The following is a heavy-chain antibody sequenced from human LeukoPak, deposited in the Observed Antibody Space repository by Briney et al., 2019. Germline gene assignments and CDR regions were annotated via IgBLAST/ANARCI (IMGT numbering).Heavy chain of an antibody. D-gene: IGHD3-3*01. J-gene: IGHJ4*02. CDR1: GFTFSDSN. V-gene: IGHV3-21*01. CDR2: ISSSGSDI. Sequence: GGSLRLSCAASGFTFSDSNINWVRQAPGKGLEWVSSISSSGSDIYYADSVKGRFTISRDNAKNSLYLQMNSLRAEDTAVYYCAREGRYDFWSGYCFDYWGQGTLVTVSS. CDR3: AREGRYDFWSGYCFDY.